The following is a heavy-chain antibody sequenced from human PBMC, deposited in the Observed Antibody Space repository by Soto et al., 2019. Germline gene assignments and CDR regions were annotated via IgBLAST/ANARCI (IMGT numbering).Heavy chain of an antibody. J-gene: IGHJ6*02. Sequence: ASVKVSCKASGYTFTSYGISWVRQAPGQGLEWMGWISAYSGNTNYAQKLQGRVTMTTDTSTSTAYMELRSLRSDDTAVYYCARDLTRYYYYGMDVWGQGTPVTV. CDR3: ARDLTRYYYYGMDV. V-gene: IGHV1-18*01. CDR2: ISAYSGNT. CDR1: GYTFTSYG. D-gene: IGHD7-27*01.